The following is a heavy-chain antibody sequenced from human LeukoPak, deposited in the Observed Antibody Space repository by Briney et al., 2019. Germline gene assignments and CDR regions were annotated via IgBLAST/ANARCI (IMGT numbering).Heavy chain of an antibody. CDR2: ISSSGNTI. J-gene: IGHJ4*02. Sequence: GGSLRLSCAASGFTFSSYEFNWVSQVPGKGLEWVSYISSSGNTIYYADSVKGRFTVSRDNAKNSLFLQMNGLRAEDTAIYYCARERIYGDYFDYWGQGALVTVSS. CDR1: GFTFSSYE. V-gene: IGHV3-48*03. D-gene: IGHD4-17*01. CDR3: ARERIYGDYFDY.